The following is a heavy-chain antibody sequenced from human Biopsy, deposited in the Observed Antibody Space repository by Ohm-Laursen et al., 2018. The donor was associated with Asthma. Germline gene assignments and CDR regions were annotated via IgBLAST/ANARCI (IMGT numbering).Heavy chain of an antibody. CDR2: IMPPFGLT. D-gene: IGHD5/OR15-5a*01. Sequence: SSVKVSCKASEDTFSSYVISWVRQAPGQGLEWMGGIMPPFGLTNYAQRFQDRLTIGADKSTRTAYMELRRLRSEDSAVYYCARDHCSALWAGVSTDNCYFDYWGQGTLLTVSS. J-gene: IGHJ4*02. CDR1: EDTFSSYV. CDR3: ARDHCSALWAGVSTDNCYFDY. V-gene: IGHV1-69*17.